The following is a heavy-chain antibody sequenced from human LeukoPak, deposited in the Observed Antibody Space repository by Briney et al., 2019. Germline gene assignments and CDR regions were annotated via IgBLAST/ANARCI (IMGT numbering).Heavy chain of an antibody. CDR3: GRSYQGRDFDY. V-gene: IGHV4-38-2*02. CDR1: GYSISSGYY. CDR2: IYHSGST. J-gene: IGHJ4*02. Sequence: SETLSPTCTVSGYSISSGYYWGWIRQPPGKGLEWIGSIYHSGSTYYNPSLKSRVTISVDTSKNQFSLKLSSVTAADTAVYYCGRSYQGRDFDYWGQGTLVTVSS.